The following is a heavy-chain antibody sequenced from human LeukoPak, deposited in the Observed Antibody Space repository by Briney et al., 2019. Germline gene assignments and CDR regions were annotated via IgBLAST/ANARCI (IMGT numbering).Heavy chain of an antibody. Sequence: PGGSLRLSCAASGFTFSDYYMSWIRQAPGKGREWVSYISSSSSYKNYADSVKGRFTISRDNAKNSLYLQMNSLRAEDTAVYYCARDDGSSYYGMDVWGQGTTVTVSS. D-gene: IGHD5-24*01. CDR1: GFTFSDYY. CDR3: ARDDGSSYYGMDV. J-gene: IGHJ6*02. V-gene: IGHV3-11*06. CDR2: ISSSSSYK.